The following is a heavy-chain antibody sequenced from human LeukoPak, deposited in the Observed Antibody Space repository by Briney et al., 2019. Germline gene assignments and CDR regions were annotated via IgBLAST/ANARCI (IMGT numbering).Heavy chain of an antibody. V-gene: IGHV3-53*01. D-gene: IGHD4-17*01. CDR1: GVTVSSNY. CDR3: ARQFDYGDYAGLYYGMDV. CDR2: IYSGGST. J-gene: IGHJ6*02. Sequence: GGSLRLSCAASGVTVSSNYMSWVRQAPGKGLEWVSVIYSGGSTYYAASVKGRFTISRDNSKNTLYRQMNSLRAEDTAVYYCARQFDYGDYAGLYYGMDVWGQGTTVTVSS.